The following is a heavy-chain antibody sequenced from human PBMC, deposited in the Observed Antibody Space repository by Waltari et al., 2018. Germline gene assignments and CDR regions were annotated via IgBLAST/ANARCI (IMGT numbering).Heavy chain of an antibody. CDR2: IYYSGST. CDR3: AGANLWFGELLHYYDMYV. Sequence: QVQLQESGPGLVKPSETLSLTCTVSGGSISSYYWSWIRQPPGKGLEWIGYIYYSGSTNYNPTPKGRVTLTVDTSKNLVALKLKSVTAADTAVYYCAGANLWFGELLHYYDMYVWGKGTTVTVSS. D-gene: IGHD3-10*01. J-gene: IGHJ6*03. CDR1: GGSISSYY. V-gene: IGHV4-59*01.